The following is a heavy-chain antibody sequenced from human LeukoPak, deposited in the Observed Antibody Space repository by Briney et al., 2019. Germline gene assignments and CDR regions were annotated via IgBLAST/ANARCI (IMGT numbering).Heavy chain of an antibody. Sequence: ASETLSLTCAVYGESFSSYYWSWIRQPPGKGLEWIGEINHSGNTNYNPSLKSRVTISVDTSRNQFSLKLSSVTAADTAVYYCARVDGDGYNIPDYWGQGTLVTVSS. CDR3: ARVDGDGYNIPDY. CDR2: INHSGNT. J-gene: IGHJ4*02. D-gene: IGHD5-24*01. V-gene: IGHV4-34*01. CDR1: GESFSSYY.